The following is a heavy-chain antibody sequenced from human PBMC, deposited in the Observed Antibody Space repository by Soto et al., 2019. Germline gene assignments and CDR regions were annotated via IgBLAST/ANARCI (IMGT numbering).Heavy chain of an antibody. Sequence: ESGPTLVNPTETLTLTCTVSGFSLSNARMGVSWIRQPPGKALEWLAHIFSNDEKSYSTSLKSRLTISKDTSKSQVVLTMTNMDPVDTATYYCARMFGYSSGSWFDPWGQGTLVTVSS. CDR3: ARMFGYSSGSWFDP. D-gene: IGHD6-19*01. J-gene: IGHJ5*02. CDR2: IFSNDEK. CDR1: GFSLSNARMG. V-gene: IGHV2-26*01.